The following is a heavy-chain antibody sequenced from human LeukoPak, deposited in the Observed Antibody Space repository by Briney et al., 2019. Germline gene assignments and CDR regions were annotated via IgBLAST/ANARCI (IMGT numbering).Heavy chain of an antibody. CDR3: ARESDGGWPLGAFDN. CDR2: ISAYNGNT. V-gene: IGHV1-18*01. CDR1: GYTFTSFA. D-gene: IGHD6-19*01. Sequence: ASVKVSCKASGYTFTSFAVYWGRQAPGQGHEWMGWISAYNGNTRYEQTFQDRVTMSIDTSTATVYMELRSLKSDDAAVDYCARESDGGWPLGAFDNWGQGTMVTVSP. J-gene: IGHJ3*02.